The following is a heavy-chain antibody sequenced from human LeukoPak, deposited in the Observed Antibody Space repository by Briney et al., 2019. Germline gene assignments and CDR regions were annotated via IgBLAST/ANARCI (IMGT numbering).Heavy chain of an antibody. CDR3: AKYTSGTSYRGLDQ. Sequence: GGSLRLSCAASGFSFTNAWMSWVRQAPGKGLEWVGRIKTTTEGVTTDYAAPVKGRFTISRDNSKNTVYLQMNSLRAEDTAVYSCAKYTSGTSYRGLDQWGQGTLVTVSS. D-gene: IGHD3-10*01. CDR1: GFSFTNAW. J-gene: IGHJ4*02. V-gene: IGHV3-15*01. CDR2: IKTTTEGVTT.